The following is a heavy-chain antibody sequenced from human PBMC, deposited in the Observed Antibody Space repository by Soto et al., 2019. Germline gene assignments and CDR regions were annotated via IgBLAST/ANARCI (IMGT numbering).Heavy chain of an antibody. CDR1: GFTFDDYA. J-gene: IGHJ3*01. D-gene: IGHD6-6*01. Sequence: PGGSLRLSCAASGFTFDDYAMHWVRQVPGKGLEWVSGISWNSGSIGYADSVKGRFSISRDNAKNSLYLQMNRLRTEDTALYYCAKVLAARPHDAFDFWGQGTMVTVSS. V-gene: IGHV3-9*01. CDR2: ISWNSGSI. CDR3: AKVLAARPHDAFDF.